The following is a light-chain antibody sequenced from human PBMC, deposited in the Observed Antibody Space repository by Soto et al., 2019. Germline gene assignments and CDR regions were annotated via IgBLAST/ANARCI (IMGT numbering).Light chain of an antibody. CDR3: QQYGSSPGT. CDR2: GAS. CDR1: QTVSSSF. V-gene: IGKV3-20*01. J-gene: IGKJ1*01. Sequence: EIVLTQSPGTLSLSPGEGATLSCRASQTVSSSFLAWYQQKAGQAPRLLIYGASSRATGIPDRFSGSGSGTDFSLSTTRLEPEDFAVYYCQQYGSSPGTFGQGTKVE.